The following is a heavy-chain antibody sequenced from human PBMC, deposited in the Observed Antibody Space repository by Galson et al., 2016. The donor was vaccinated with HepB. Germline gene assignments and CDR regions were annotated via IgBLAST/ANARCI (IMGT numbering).Heavy chain of an antibody. CDR2: INQSGSST. CDR3: ARAGKRWGRGGLDS. V-gene: IGHV4-34*01. J-gene: IGHJ5*01. CDR1: GESPRSYH. Sequence: SETLSLTCAVYGESPRSYHWNWIRQPPGKGLEWIGEINQSGSSTNYNPSLKSRVTISLDTSKNQFSLRLTFVTAADTGVYYCARAGKRWGRGGLDSWGLGTLVTVSS. D-gene: IGHD4-23*01.